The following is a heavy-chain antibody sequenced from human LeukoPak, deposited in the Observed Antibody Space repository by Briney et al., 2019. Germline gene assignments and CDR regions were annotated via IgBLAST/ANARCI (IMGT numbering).Heavy chain of an antibody. V-gene: IGHV3-23*01. CDR1: GFTFSKSW. CDR3: AKLVTTSGWYSDWFDP. CDR2: ISGSGGST. Sequence: GGSLRLSCAASGFTFSKSWMGWVRQAPGKGLEWVSAISGSGGSTYYADSVKGRFTISRDNSKNTLYLQMNSLRAEDTAVYYCAKLVTTSGWYSDWFDPWGQGTLVTVSS. J-gene: IGHJ5*02. D-gene: IGHD6-19*01.